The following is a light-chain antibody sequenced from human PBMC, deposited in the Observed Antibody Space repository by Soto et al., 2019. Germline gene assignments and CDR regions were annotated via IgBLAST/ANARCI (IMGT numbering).Light chain of an antibody. V-gene: IGKV1-9*01. CDR1: QAISSY. CDR2: AAS. CDR3: QHLNGYPRT. Sequence: DIQLTQSPSLLPASVGDRVTITCRASQAISSYLAWYQQKPGKAPKLLIYAASTLQSGVPSRFSGSGSGTEFTLTISSLQPEYFATFYCQHLNGYPRTFGQGTKVEIK. J-gene: IGKJ1*01.